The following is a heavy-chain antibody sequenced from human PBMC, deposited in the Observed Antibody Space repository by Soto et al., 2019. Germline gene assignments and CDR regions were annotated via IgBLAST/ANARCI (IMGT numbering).Heavy chain of an antibody. CDR1: GFTFSSYW. D-gene: IGHD3-16*01. J-gene: IGHJ4*02. V-gene: IGHV3-74*01. CDR3: ARGGRGGFDY. CDR2: INIDGTNA. Sequence: EVQLMESGGGLVQPGGSLRLSCAASGFTFSSYWIHWVRQAPGMGLVWVSRINIDGTNADYADSVKGRFTISRDNAKSTVYLQMNSLRAKDTAVYYCARGGRGGFDYWAQGTLVTVSS.